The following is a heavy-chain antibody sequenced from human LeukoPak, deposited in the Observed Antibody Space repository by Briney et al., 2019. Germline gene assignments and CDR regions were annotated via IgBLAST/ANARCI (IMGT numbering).Heavy chain of an antibody. CDR3: ARANIYFTVTTYLDLYYYYYYMDV. V-gene: IGHV4-34*01. J-gene: IGHJ6*03. CDR1: GGSFSGYY. D-gene: IGHD4-17*01. Sequence: SETLSLTCAVYGGSFSGYYWSWIHQPPGKGLEWIGEINHSGSTNYNPSLKSRVTISVDTSKNQFSLKLSSVTAADTAVYYCARANIYFTVTTYLDLYYYYYYMDVWGKGTTVTVSS. CDR2: INHSGST.